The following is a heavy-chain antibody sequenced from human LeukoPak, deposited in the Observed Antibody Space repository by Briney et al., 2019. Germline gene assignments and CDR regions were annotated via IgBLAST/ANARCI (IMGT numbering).Heavy chain of an antibody. V-gene: IGHV3-30*18. CDR3: ANKGSRGWRFDY. D-gene: IGHD6-19*01. Sequence: PGGSLRLSCAASGFTFSSYDMHWVRQAPGKGLEWVAVISYDGSNKYYADSVKGRFTISRDNSKNTLYLQMNSLRAEDTALYYCANKGSRGWRFDYWGQGTLVTVSS. CDR1: GFTFSSYD. CDR2: ISYDGSNK. J-gene: IGHJ4*02.